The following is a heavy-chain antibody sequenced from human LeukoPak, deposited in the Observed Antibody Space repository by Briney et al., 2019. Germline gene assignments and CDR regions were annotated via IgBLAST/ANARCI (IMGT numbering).Heavy chain of an antibody. CDR2: INSDGSST. CDR1: GFTFSSYW. D-gene: IGHD6-19*01. J-gene: IGHJ4*02. CDR3: AREVIGQWLDPH. V-gene: IGHV3-74*01. Sequence: PGGSLRLSCAASGFTFSSYWMHWVRHAPGKGLVWVSRINSDGSSTSYADSVRGRFTISRDNAKNTLYLQMNSLRAEDTAVYYCAREVIGQWLDPHWGQGTLVTVSS.